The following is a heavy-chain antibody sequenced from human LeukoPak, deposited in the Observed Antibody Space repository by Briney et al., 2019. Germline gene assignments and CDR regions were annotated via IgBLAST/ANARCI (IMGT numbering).Heavy chain of an antibody. J-gene: IGHJ4*02. CDR1: GGSVSSSSHY. CDR3: ARRAADSGYSYHV. D-gene: IGHD5-18*01. V-gene: IGHV4-39*02. CDR2: LYNSGST. Sequence: SETLSLTCTVSGGSVSSSSHYWGWIRQPPGKGLEWIGSLYNSGSTDYNPSLRSRVTISVNPSKNHFSLKLTSVTAADTAAYYCARRAADSGYSYHVWGQGILVTVSS.